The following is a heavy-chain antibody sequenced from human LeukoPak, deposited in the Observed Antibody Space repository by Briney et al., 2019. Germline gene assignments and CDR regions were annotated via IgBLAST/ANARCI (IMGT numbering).Heavy chain of an antibody. CDR3: ASPSISSSTYDY. Sequence: SETLSLTCTVSGGSISSSTYYWGWIRQPPGKGLEWIGSINYSGNTYYNPSLKSRVTISVDTSKNQFSLRLSSVTAADTAVYYCASPSISSSTYDYWGQGTLVTVYS. CDR2: INYSGNT. CDR1: GGSISSSTYY. V-gene: IGHV4-39*01. J-gene: IGHJ4*02. D-gene: IGHD6-6*01.